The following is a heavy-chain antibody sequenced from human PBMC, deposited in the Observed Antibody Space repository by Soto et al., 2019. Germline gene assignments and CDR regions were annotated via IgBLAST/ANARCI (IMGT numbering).Heavy chain of an antibody. V-gene: IGHV4-39*01. D-gene: IGHD2-15*01. CDR2: IYHSGST. J-gene: IGHJ4*02. CDR1: GGSISSRSYY. Sequence: PSETLSLTCTVSGGSISSRSYYWGWIRQPPGKGLEWIGYIYHSGSTYYNPSLRSRVTISVDTSKNQFSLKLSSVTAADTAVYYCARYCSGGSCYPFDYWGQGALVTVSS. CDR3: ARYCSGGSCYPFDY.